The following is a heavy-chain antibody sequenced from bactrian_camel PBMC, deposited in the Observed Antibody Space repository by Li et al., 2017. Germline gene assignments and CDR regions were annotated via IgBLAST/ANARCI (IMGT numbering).Heavy chain of an antibody. CDR3: AADSFGGSWYCALKADEYQH. D-gene: IGHD6*01. CDR2: IDSDGST. CDR1: GYTLPMN. J-gene: IGHJ4*01. Sequence: HVQLVESGGGSVQAGESLRLSCVASGYTLPMNMGWFRWLPGQEREGVAAIDSDGSTSYADSVKGRFTISKDNAKNTLYLEMSDLTPEDTAMYYCAADSFGGSWYCALKADEYQHWGQGTQVTVS. V-gene: IGHV3S53*01.